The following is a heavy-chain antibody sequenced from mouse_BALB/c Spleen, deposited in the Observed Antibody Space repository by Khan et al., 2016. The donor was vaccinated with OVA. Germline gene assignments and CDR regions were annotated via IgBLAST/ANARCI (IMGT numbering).Heavy chain of an antibody. CDR3: ARQPYYHYNVMDY. V-gene: IGHV2-6-1*01. D-gene: IGHD2-4*01. Sequence: QVQLKQSGPGLVAPSQSLSITCTISGFSLTNYGIHWVRQPPGKGLEWLVSMWSDGSTTYNSALKSRLTISKDNSKSQVFLKMNSLQTDDTAMYFCARQPYYHYNVMDYWGQGTSVTVSS. CDR1: GFSLTNYG. J-gene: IGHJ4*01. CDR2: MWSDGST.